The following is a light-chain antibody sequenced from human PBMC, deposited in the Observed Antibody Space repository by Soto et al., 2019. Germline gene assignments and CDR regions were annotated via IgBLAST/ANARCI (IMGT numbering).Light chain of an antibody. J-gene: IGKJ1*01. CDR3: QQLNTYPPT. CDR1: QGISSY. V-gene: IGKV1-9*01. CDR2: AAS. Sequence: SPLTQSPSCMSASVGARVTVTCRASQGISSYLAWYQQKPGKAPKLLIYAASTLRSGVPSRFSGSGSATDFTLTISSLQPDDFATYYCQQLNTYPPTFGQGTKVDI.